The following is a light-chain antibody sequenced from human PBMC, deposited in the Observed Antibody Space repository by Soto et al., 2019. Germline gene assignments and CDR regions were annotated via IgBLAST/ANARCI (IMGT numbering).Light chain of an antibody. V-gene: IGKV3-15*01. CDR1: QSVSID. CDR2: DAS. CDR3: QQYGSSSWT. J-gene: IGKJ1*01. Sequence: EIVMTQSPATLSVSPGERATLSCKASQSVSIDVAWYRQKPGQTPRLLIYDASTRATGIPARFSGSGSGTEFTLTISRLEPEDFAVYYCQQYGSSSWTFGQGTKVDIK.